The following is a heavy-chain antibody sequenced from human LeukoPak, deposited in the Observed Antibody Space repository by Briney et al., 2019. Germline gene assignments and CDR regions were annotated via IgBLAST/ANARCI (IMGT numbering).Heavy chain of an antibody. CDR1: GFTFSKYW. Sequence: GGSLRVSCAASGFTFSKYWLSWVRQAPGKGLEWVANIKEDGSEIYYVDSVKGRFTISRDNAKNSLYLQMNSLRAEDTAVYYCTKGYCGGDCYGRADAFDIWGQGTMATVSS. D-gene: IGHD2-21*02. J-gene: IGHJ3*02. CDR2: IKEDGSEI. V-gene: IGHV3-7*02. CDR3: TKGYCGGDCYGRADAFDI.